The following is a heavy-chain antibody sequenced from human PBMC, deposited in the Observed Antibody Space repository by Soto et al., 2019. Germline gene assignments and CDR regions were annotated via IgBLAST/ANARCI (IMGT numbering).Heavy chain of an antibody. D-gene: IGHD2-15*01. CDR3: ARVGSYCSGGSCYSGFDY. CDR1: GDSISSYY. CDR2: IYYSGST. V-gene: IGHV4-59*01. J-gene: IGHJ4*02. Sequence: PSETLSLTCTVSGDSISSYYWSWIRQPPGMGLEWIGYIYYSGSTTYNPFLKSRLTISVDTSKNQFSLKLSSVTAADTAVYHCARVGSYCSGGSCYSGFDYWGQGTLVTVSS.